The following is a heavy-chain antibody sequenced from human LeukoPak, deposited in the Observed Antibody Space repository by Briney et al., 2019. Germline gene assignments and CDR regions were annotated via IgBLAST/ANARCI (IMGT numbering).Heavy chain of an antibody. D-gene: IGHD3-10*01. J-gene: IGHJ4*02. CDR2: IYYSGTT. CDR3: ARRIIRGVITSPFDY. V-gene: IGHV4-59*08. CDR1: GGSISGYY. Sequence: SETLSLTCTVSGGSISGYYWSWIRQPPGEGLEWIGYIYYSGTTKYNPSLQSRVTISLDTSKSQLSLQVSSVTAADTAVYYCARRIIRGVITSPFDYWGQGALVTVSS.